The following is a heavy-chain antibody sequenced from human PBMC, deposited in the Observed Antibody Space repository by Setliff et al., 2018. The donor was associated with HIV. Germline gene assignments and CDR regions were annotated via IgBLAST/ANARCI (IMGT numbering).Heavy chain of an antibody. CDR2: INPSGGST. CDR3: VRDQKWRSHYYDSIVSSYYFDY. Sequence: ASVKVSCKASGYTFTNYYMHWVRQAPGQGPEWMGIINPSGGSTTYAQKFQGRVTMTRDTSTSTFYMELSSLRSEDTAVYYCVRDQKWRSHYYDSIVSSYYFDYWGQGTLVTVSS. D-gene: IGHD3-22*01. V-gene: IGHV1-46*01. J-gene: IGHJ4*02. CDR1: GYTFTNYY.